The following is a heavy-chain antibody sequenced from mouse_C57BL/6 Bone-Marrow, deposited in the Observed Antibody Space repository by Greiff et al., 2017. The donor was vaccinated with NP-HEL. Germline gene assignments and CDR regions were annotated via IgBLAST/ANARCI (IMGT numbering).Heavy chain of an antibody. D-gene: IGHD2-3*01. Sequence: QVQLQQSGAELVKPGASVKMSCKASGYTFTSYWITWVKQRPGQGLEWIGDIYPGSGSTNYNEKFKSKATLTVDTSSSTAYMQLSSLTSEDSAVYYCARPSYGSYEYYFDYWGQGTTLTVSS. CDR3: ARPSYGSYEYYFDY. V-gene: IGHV1-55*01. J-gene: IGHJ2*01. CDR1: GYTFTSYW. CDR2: IYPGSGST.